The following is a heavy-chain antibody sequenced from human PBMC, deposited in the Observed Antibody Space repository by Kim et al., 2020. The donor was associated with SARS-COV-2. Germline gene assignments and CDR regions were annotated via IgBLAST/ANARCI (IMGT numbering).Heavy chain of an antibody. D-gene: IGHD1-26*01. CDR3: ARIVGATSYYYYGMDV. Sequence: GGSLRLSCAASGFTFSSYSMNWVRQAPGKGLEWVSYISSSSSTIYYADSVKGRFTISRDNAKNSLYLQMNSLRDEDTAVYYCARIVGATSYYYYGMDVWGPGTTVTVSS. CDR1: GFTFSSYS. V-gene: IGHV3-48*02. CDR2: ISSSSSTI. J-gene: IGHJ6*02.